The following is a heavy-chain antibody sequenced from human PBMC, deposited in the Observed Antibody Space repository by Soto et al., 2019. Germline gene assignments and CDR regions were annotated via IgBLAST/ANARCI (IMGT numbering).Heavy chain of an antibody. Sequence: GASVKVSCKASGGAFSSYAISWVRQAPGQGLEWMGGIIPIFGTANYAQKFQGRVTITADESTSTAYMELSSLRSEDTAVYYCARSSQYDILTGPPDYWGQGTLVTSPQ. J-gene: IGHJ4*02. V-gene: IGHV1-69*13. D-gene: IGHD3-9*01. CDR3: ARSSQYDILTGPPDY. CDR1: GGAFSSYA. CDR2: IIPIFGTA.